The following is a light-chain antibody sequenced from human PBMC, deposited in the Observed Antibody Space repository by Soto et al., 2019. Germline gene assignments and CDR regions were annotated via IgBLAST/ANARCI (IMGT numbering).Light chain of an antibody. CDR2: LNSDGSH. CDR1: SGHISYA. V-gene: IGLV4-69*01. Sequence: QPVLTQSPSASASLGASVKLTCTLSSGHISYAIAWHQQQPEKGPRYLMKLNSDGSHSKGDGIPDRFSGSSSGAERYLTIASLQSEDKADYYCQTWGTGISVVFGGGTKLTVL. J-gene: IGLJ2*01. CDR3: QTWGTGISVV.